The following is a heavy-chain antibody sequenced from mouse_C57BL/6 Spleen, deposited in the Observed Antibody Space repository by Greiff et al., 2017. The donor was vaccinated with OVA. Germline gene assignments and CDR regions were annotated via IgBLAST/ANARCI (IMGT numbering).Heavy chain of an antibody. CDR2: ISSGGSYT. CDR1: GFTFSSYG. J-gene: IGHJ2*01. CDR3: ASPLYYDYAVGFDY. D-gene: IGHD2-4*01. Sequence: EVNVVESGGDLVKPGGSLKLSCAASGFTFSSYGMSWVRQTPDKRLEWVATISSGGSYTYYPDSVKGRFTISRDNAKNTLYLQMSSLKSEDTATYYCASPLYYDYAVGFDYWGQGTTLTVSS. V-gene: IGHV5-6*01.